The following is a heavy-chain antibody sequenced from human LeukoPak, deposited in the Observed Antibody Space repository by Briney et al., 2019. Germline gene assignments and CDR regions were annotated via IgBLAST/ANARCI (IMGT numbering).Heavy chain of an antibody. D-gene: IGHD5-12*01. Sequence: SETLSLTCAVYGGSFSGYYWSWIRQPPGKGLEWIGEINHSGSTNYNPSLKSRVTLSVDTSKNQFSLKLRSVTAADTAVYYCARDPGYSGFETRGWFDPWAREPWSPSPQ. CDR1: GGSFSGYY. V-gene: IGHV4-34*01. CDR3: ARDPGYSGFETRGWFDP. J-gene: IGHJ5*02. CDR2: INHSGST.